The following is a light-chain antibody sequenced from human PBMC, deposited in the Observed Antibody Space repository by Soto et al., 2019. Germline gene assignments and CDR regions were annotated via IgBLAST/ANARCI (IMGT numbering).Light chain of an antibody. CDR3: QQSYRTPHT. Sequence: DILMTQSPSSLSASVGDRVSITCRASQGVTAYLLWYQQTQGKAPKLLIYAASNLLSGVPSRFSVSGSGTNFTLAITSLQPEDFATYYCQQSYRTPHTFDQGMKLETK. V-gene: IGKV1-39*01. J-gene: IGKJ2*01. CDR2: AAS. CDR1: QGVTAY.